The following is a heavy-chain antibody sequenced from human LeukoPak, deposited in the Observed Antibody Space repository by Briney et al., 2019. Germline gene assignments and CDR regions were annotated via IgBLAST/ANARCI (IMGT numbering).Heavy chain of an antibody. V-gene: IGHV3-30*04. CDR3: ARGSKSYGDYIRSRIHYFDY. CDR1: GFTFSSYA. D-gene: IGHD4-17*01. J-gene: IGHJ4*02. Sequence: PGGSLRLSCAASGFTFSSYAMHWVRQPPGKGLEWVAVISYDGSNKYYADSVKGRFTISRDNSKNTLYLQMNSLRAEDTAVYYCARGSKSYGDYIRSRIHYFDYWGRGTLVTVSS. CDR2: ISYDGSNK.